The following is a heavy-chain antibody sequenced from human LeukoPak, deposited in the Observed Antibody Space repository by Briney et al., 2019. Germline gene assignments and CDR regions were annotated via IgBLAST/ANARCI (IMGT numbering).Heavy chain of an antibody. Sequence: SQTLSLTCTVSGGSISSGGYYWSWIRQPPGKGLEWIGYIYHSGSTYYNPSLKSRVTMSVDTSENQFSLKLSSVTAADTAVYYCARDNTIAALNWFDPWGQGTLVTVSS. CDR3: ARDNTIAALNWFDP. V-gene: IGHV4-30-2*01. J-gene: IGHJ5*02. CDR2: IYHSGST. D-gene: IGHD6-13*01. CDR1: GGSISSGGYY.